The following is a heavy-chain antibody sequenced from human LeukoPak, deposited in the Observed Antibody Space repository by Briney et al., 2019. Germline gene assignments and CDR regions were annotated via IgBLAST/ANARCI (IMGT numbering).Heavy chain of an antibody. V-gene: IGHV3-30*02. Sequence: PGGSLRLSCAASGFTFSTYGMHWVRQAPGKGLEWVAFIRYDGSNQYYADSVKGRFTISRDNSKNTLFLQMNSLRAEDTAVYYCAKDKGYYYGSGLFDYWGQGTLVTVSS. D-gene: IGHD3-10*01. CDR3: AKDKGYYYGSGLFDY. J-gene: IGHJ4*02. CDR2: IRYDGSNQ. CDR1: GFTFSTYG.